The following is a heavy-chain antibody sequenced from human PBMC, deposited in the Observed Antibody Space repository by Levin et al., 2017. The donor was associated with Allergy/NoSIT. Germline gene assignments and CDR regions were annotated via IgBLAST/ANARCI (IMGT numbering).Heavy chain of an antibody. CDR2: ISSSGSTM. Sequence: GGSLRLSCVASGFTFSSYEINWVRQAPGKGLEWVSYISSSGSTMDYADSVKGRYTISRDNAKNSLYLQMNSLRAEDTAVYYCARGTSVPAAMRGYYDYYGMDVWGQGTTVTVSS. J-gene: IGHJ6*02. CDR1: GFTFSSYE. CDR3: ARGTSVPAAMRGYYDYYGMDV. D-gene: IGHD2-2*01. V-gene: IGHV3-48*03.